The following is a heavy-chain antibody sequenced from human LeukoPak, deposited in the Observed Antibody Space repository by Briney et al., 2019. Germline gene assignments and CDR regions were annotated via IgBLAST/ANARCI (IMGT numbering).Heavy chain of an antibody. CDR1: GGSISSSSYY. CDR3: ASPRAGYDILTGYYTGAVDY. CDR2: IYYSGST. D-gene: IGHD3-9*01. V-gene: IGHV4-39*01. Sequence: SETLSLTCTVSGGSISSSSYYWGWIRQPPGKGLAWIGSIYYSGSTYYNPSLKSRVTISVDTSKNQFSLKPSSVTAADTAVYYCASPRAGYDILTGYYTGAVDYWGQGTLVTVSS. J-gene: IGHJ4*02.